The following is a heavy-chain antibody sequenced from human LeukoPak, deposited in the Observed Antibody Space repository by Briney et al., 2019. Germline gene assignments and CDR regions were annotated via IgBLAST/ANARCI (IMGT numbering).Heavy chain of an antibody. Sequence: GRSLRLSCAASGFTFNTFNMNWVRQAPGKGLEWVSSITSGGDYIYYADSVKGRFTTSRDNAKNSLSLQLNSLRVEDTAVYYCARGHYDVLAASYKWTPDYWGQGTLVTVSS. CDR3: ARGHYDVLAASYKWTPDY. J-gene: IGHJ4*02. CDR2: ITSGGDYI. CDR1: GFTFNTFN. D-gene: IGHD3-9*01. V-gene: IGHV3-21*01.